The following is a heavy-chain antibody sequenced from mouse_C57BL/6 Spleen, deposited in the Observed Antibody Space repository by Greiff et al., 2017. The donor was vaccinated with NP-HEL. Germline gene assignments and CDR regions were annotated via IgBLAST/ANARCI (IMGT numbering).Heavy chain of an antibody. Sequence: QVQLQQPGAELVRPGTSVKLSCKASGYTFTSYWMHWVKQRPGQGLEWIGNIDPSDSETHYNQKFKDKATLTVDKSSSTAYMQLSSLTSEDSAVYYCAREGGSLYAMDYWGQGTSVTVSS. CDR2: IDPSDSET. J-gene: IGHJ4*01. CDR1: GYTFTSYW. V-gene: IGHV1-52*01. CDR3: AREGGSLYAMDY.